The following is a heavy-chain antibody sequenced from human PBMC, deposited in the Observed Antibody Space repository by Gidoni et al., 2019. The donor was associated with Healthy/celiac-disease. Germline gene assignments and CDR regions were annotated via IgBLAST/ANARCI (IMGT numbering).Heavy chain of an antibody. D-gene: IGHD2-15*01. CDR3: AKETPYCSGGSRYSMVFDY. CDR1: GFTFSSYA. V-gene: IGHV3-23*01. Sequence: EVQLLESGGGLVQPGGSLRLSCAASGFTFSSYAMSWVRQAPGKGLEWVSAISGSGGSTYYADSVKGRFTISRDNSKNTLYLQMNSLRAEDTAVYYCAKETPYCSGGSRYSMVFDYWGQGTLVTVSS. J-gene: IGHJ4*02. CDR2: ISGSGGST.